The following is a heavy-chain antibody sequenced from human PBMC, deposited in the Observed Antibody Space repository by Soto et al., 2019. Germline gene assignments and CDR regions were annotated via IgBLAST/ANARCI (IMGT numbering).Heavy chain of an antibody. CDR3: TTGYDSSGSIDY. Sequence: VQLVESGGGVVQPGRSLRLSCAASGFTFSNYAMNWVRQAPGKGLEWVGRIKSKTDGGTTDYAAPVKGRFTISRDDSKNTLYLQMNSLKTEDTAVYYCTTGYDSSGSIDYWGQGTLVTVSS. V-gene: IGHV3-15*01. J-gene: IGHJ4*02. D-gene: IGHD3-22*01. CDR2: IKSKTDGGTT. CDR1: GFTFSNYA.